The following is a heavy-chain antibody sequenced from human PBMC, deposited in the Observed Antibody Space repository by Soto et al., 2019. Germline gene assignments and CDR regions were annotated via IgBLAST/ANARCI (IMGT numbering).Heavy chain of an antibody. CDR1: GYTFTTYY. D-gene: IGHD3-22*01. V-gene: IGHV1-69*02. CDR2: IIPILGIA. CDR3: ASRGVSGSGYYYYYYGMDV. J-gene: IGHJ6*02. Sequence: GASVKVSCKASGYTFTTYYMQWVRQAPGQGLEWMGRIIPILGIANYAQKFQGRVTITADKSTSTAYMELSSLRSEDTAVYYCASRGVSGSGYYYYYYGMDVWGQGTTVTVSS.